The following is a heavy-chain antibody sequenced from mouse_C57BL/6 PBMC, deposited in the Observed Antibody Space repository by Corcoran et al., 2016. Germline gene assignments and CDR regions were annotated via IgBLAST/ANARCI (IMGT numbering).Heavy chain of an antibody. CDR3: ATTVVPFDY. V-gene: IGHV1-26*01. CDR2: INPNNGGT. Sequence: EVQLQQSGPELVKPAASLKISCKASGYTFTDYYMNWVKQSHGKSLEWIGDINPNNGGTSYNQKFKGKATLTVDKSSSTTYMELRSLTAEDSAVYYGATTVVPFDYWGQGTTLTVSS. J-gene: IGHJ2*01. D-gene: IGHD1-1*01. CDR1: GYTFTDYY.